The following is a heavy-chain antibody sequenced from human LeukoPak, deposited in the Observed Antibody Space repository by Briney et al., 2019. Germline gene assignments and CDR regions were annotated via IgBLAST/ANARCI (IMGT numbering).Heavy chain of an antibody. CDR1: GGSISSYY. V-gene: IGHV4-59*01. CDR2: IYYSGST. CDR3: ARARITMVRGAPTPNWFDP. J-gene: IGHJ5*02. Sequence: SETLSLTCTVSGGSISSYYWSWIRQPPGKGLEWIGCIYYSGSTNYNPSLKSRVTISVDTSKNQFSLKLSSVTAADTAVYYCARARITMVRGAPTPNWFDPWGQGTLITASS. D-gene: IGHD3-10*01.